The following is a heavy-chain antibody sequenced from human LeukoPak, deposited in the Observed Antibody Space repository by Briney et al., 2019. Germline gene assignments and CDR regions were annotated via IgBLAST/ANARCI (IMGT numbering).Heavy chain of an antibody. CDR3: ATFPIDSSGWYGGEENFDY. Sequence: GGSLRLSCAASGFIFSSYAMHWVRQAPGKGLEWVAVISYDGNNKFYADSVEGRFTISRDNSKNTLYLQMNSLRPEDTAVYYCATFPIDSSGWYGGEENFDYWGQGTLVTVSS. CDR1: GFIFSSYA. CDR2: ISYDGNNK. V-gene: IGHV3-30-3*01. J-gene: IGHJ4*02. D-gene: IGHD6-19*01.